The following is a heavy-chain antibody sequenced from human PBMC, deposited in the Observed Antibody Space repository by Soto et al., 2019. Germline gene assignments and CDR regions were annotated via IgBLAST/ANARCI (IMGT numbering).Heavy chain of an antibody. J-gene: IGHJ6*02. CDR1: GFTFSSYG. D-gene: IGHD3-9*01. CDR2: ISYDGSNK. CDR3: AKEALRYFDWSSLDYYYYYGMDV. Sequence: ESGGGVVQPGRSLRLSCAASGFTFSSYGMHWVRQAPGKGLEWVAVISYDGSNKYYADSVKGRFTISRDNSKNTLYLQMNSLRAEDTAVYYCAKEALRYFDWSSLDYYYYYGMDVWGQGTTVTVSS. V-gene: IGHV3-30*18.